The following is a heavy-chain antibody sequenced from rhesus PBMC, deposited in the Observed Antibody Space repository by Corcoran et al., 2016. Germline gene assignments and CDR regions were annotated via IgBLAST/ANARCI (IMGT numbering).Heavy chain of an antibody. J-gene: IGHJ4*01. CDR2: VDPEDGEA. CDR3: ATGYSIGWYYFDY. V-gene: IGHV1-111*02. CDR1: GYTFTDYH. Sequence: EVQLLQSGAEVKKPGASVKISCKASGYTFTDYHPPSVGQARGIGLEWMVRVDPEDGEAIHAQKFQDRVTITADTSTDTAYMELSSLRSEDTAVYYGATGYSIGWYYFDYWGQGVLVTVSS. D-gene: IGHD6-31*01.